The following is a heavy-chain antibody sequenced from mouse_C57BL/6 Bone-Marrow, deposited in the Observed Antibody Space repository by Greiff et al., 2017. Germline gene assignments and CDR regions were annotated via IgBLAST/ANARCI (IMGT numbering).Heavy chain of an antibody. CDR2: IYPGSGNP. J-gene: IGHJ3*01. D-gene: IGHD1-1*01. V-gene: IGHV1-76*01. CDR1: GYTFTDYY. Sequence: QVQLQQSGAELVRPGASVKLSCKASGYTFTDYYINWVKQRPGQGLEWIARIYPGSGNPYYNEKFKGKATLTAEKSSSTAYMQLSSLTSEDSAVYFCARGDYGSIAYRGQGTLVTVSA. CDR3: ARGDYGSIAY.